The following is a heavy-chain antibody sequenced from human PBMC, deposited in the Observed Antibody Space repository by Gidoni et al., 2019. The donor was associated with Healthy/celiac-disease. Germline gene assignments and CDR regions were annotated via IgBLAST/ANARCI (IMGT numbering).Heavy chain of an antibody. J-gene: IGHJ4*02. CDR1: GFTFRSYG. Sequence: QVQLVESGGGVVQPGGSLRLSCAASGFTFRSYGMHWVRQAPGKGLEWVAFIRYDGSNKYYADSVKGRFTISRDNSKNTLYLQMNSLRAEDTAVYYCAKDFGTLYSNHIDYWGQGTLVTVSS. D-gene: IGHD4-4*01. CDR3: AKDFGTLYSNHIDY. V-gene: IGHV3-30*02. CDR2: IRYDGSNK.